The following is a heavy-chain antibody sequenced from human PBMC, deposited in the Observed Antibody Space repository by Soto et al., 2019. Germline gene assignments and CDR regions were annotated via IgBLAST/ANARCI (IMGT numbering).Heavy chain of an antibody. CDR2: ISYDGSNK. V-gene: IGHV3-30-3*01. J-gene: IGHJ3*02. Sequence: QVQLVESGGGVVQPGRSLRLSCAASGFTFSSYAMHWVRQAPGKGLEWVAVISYDGSNKYYADSVKDRFTISRDNSKNTLYLQMNSLRAEDTAVYYCTGDIVVVVAANAFDIWGQGTMVTVSS. D-gene: IGHD2-15*01. CDR1: GFTFSSYA. CDR3: TGDIVVVVAANAFDI.